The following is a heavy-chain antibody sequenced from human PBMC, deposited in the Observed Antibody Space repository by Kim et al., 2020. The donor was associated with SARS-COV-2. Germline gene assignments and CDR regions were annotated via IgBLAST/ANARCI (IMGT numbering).Heavy chain of an antibody. D-gene: IGHD2-15*01. V-gene: IGHV3-21*01. CDR3: ASFMGCSGGSCTLKWLYYYGMDV. J-gene: IGHJ6*02. CDR1: GFTFSSYS. CDR2: ISSSSSYI. Sequence: GGSLRLSCAASGFTFSSYSMNWVRQAPGKGLEWVSSISSSSSYIYYADSVKGRFTISRDNAKNSLYLQMNSLRAEDTAVYYCASFMGCSGGSCTLKWLYYYGMDVWGQGTTVTVSS.